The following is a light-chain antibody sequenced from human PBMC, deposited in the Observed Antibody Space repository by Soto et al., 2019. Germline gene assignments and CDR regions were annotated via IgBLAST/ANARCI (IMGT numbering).Light chain of an antibody. CDR2: GAS. CDR1: QSVSSNY. Sequence: EIVLTQSPGTLSLSPGERATLSCRASQSVSSNYLAWYQQKSGQAPRLLIYGASSRATGIPDRFSSNGSGTDFTLTISRLEPEDFAVYYCQQYGGSPRTFGQGTKVDIK. CDR3: QQYGGSPRT. J-gene: IGKJ1*01. V-gene: IGKV3-20*01.